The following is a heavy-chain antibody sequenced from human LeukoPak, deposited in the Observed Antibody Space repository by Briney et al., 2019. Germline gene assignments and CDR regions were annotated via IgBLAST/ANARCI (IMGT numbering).Heavy chain of an antibody. J-gene: IGHJ4*02. CDR3: ARDHGLELDY. CDR2: IYTSGST. V-gene: IGHV4-4*07. Sequence: PSXTLSLTCTVSGGSISSYYWSWIRQPAGKGLEWIGRIYTSGSTNYNPSLKRGVTISVDTSKKQFSLKLSSVPAADTAVYYCARDHGLELDYWGQGTLVTVSS. D-gene: IGHD1-1*01. CDR1: GGSISSYY.